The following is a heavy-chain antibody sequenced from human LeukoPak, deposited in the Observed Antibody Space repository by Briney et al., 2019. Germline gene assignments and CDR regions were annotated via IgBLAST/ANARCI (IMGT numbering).Heavy chain of an antibody. CDR2: IRSSATTI. D-gene: IGHD3-10*01. J-gene: IGHJ5*02. V-gene: IGHV3-48*03. Sequence: PGGSLRLFCAASGFTFSSYEVNWVRQAPGKGLEWVSYIRSSATTIYYADSVKGRFTISRDNAKNSLYLQMNSLRADDTAVYYCARTSTYGGFDPWGQGTLVTVSS. CDR1: GFTFSSYE. CDR3: ARTSTYGGFDP.